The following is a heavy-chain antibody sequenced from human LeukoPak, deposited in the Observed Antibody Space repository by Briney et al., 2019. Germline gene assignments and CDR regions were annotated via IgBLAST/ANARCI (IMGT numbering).Heavy chain of an antibody. CDR2: IIPIFGTA. D-gene: IGHD1-26*01. CDR3: AKGYGWEASYYYYYMDV. Sequence: SVKVSCKASGGTFSSYAISWVRQAPGQGLEWMGGIIPIFGTANYAQKFQGRVTITADESTSTAYMELSGLRSEDTAVYYCAKGYGWEASYYYYYMDVWGKGTTVTISS. V-gene: IGHV1-69*01. CDR1: GGTFSSYA. J-gene: IGHJ6*03.